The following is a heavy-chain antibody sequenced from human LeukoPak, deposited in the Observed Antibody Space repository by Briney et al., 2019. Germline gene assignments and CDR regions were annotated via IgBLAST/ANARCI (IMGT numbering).Heavy chain of an antibody. CDR1: GGSISSGDYY. CDR2: IYYSGST. J-gene: IGHJ5*02. V-gene: IGHV4-30-4*08. Sequence: SQTLSLTCTVSGGSISSGDYYWSWIRQPPGKGLEWIGYIYYSGSTYYNPSLKSRVTISVDTSKNQFSLKLSSVTAADMAVYYCARDHRGHYDSSGYYVNWFDPWGQGTLVTVSS. D-gene: IGHD3-22*01. CDR3: ARDHRGHYDSSGYYVNWFDP.